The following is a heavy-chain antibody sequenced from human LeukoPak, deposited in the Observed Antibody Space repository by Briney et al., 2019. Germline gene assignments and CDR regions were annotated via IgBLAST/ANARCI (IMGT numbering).Heavy chain of an antibody. CDR2: ISSSASTI. D-gene: IGHD3-3*01. CDR3: AKGRDWSGYYSDYYYYYMDV. Sequence: PGGSLRLSCAAPGFIFSDYDMTWIRQAPGKGLEFVSYISSSASTIYYADSVKGRFTISRDNSKNTLYLQMNSLRAEDTAVYYCAKGRDWSGYYSDYYYYYMDVWGKGTTVTVSS. CDR1: GFIFSDYD. J-gene: IGHJ6*03. V-gene: IGHV3-11*01.